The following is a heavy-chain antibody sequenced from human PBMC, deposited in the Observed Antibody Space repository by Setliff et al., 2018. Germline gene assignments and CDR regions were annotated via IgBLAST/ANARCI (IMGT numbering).Heavy chain of an antibody. Sequence: SGTLSLTCAVSGGSISSSSYYWGWIRQSPGEGLEWIANIQYNGNLYYNPSLKNRATISMDTSKIQFSLKLISVTAADTALYFCARRPTGPGAPFDIWGHGTMVTVSS. J-gene: IGHJ3*02. CDR2: IQYNGNL. V-gene: IGHV4-39*01. CDR3: ARRPTGPGAPFDI. D-gene: IGHD3-10*01. CDR1: GGSISSSSYY.